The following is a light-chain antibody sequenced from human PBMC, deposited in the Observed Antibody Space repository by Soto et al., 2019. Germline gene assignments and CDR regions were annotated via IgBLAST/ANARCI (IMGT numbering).Light chain of an antibody. Sequence: DIQMTQSPSTVSAYVGDSVTITCRASQSITTCLAWYQQRPGKAPKLLIYDVSSLQSGAPSRFSGSGSGTEITLTISSLQPDYSATYYCQQYNSHDDIAFGRGTKVDIK. CDR3: QQYNSHDDIA. CDR2: DVS. J-gene: IGKJ4*01. CDR1: QSITTC. V-gene: IGKV1-5*01.